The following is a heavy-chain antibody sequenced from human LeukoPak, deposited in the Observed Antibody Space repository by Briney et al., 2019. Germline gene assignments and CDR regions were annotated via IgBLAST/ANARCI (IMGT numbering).Heavy chain of an antibody. V-gene: IGHV3-23*01. J-gene: IGHJ4*01. CDR2: ISGSGGST. Sequence: GGSLRLSCAASGFTFSSYAMSWVRQAPGKGLEWVSAISGSGGSTYYADSVKGRFTISRDNSKNTLYLQMNSLRAEDTAVYYCANLYYDSSRYQPYYFPYWCHTTLFTASS. CDR3: ANLYYDSSRYQPYYFPY. D-gene: IGHD3-22*01. CDR1: GFTFSSYA.